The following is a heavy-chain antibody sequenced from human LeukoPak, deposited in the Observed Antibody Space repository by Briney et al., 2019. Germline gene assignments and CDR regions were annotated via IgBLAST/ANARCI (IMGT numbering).Heavy chain of an antibody. CDR2: IWYDGSNK. V-gene: IGHV3-33*01. D-gene: IGHD5-18*01. CDR1: GFAFSSYG. Sequence: PGGPLRLSCAASGFAFSSYGMHWVRQAPGKGLEWVAVIWYDGSNKYYADSVKGRFTISRDNSKNTLYLQMNSLRAEDTAVYYCATGGYSYGYLFYWGQGTLVTVSS. J-gene: IGHJ4*02. CDR3: ATGGYSYGYLFY.